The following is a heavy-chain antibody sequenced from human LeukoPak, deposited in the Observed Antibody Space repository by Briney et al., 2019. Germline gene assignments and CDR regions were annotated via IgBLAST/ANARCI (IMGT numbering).Heavy chain of an antibody. CDR1: GGSISSGSYY. D-gene: IGHD1-1*01. J-gene: IGHJ6*03. V-gene: IGHV4-61*02. CDR3: ARVGTGTTFGGYYYYYMDV. Sequence: SQTLSLTCTVSGGSISSGSYYWSWIRQPAGKGLEWIGSIYHSGSTYYNPSLKSRVTISVDTPKNLFFLKLSSVTAADTAVYYCARVGTGTTFGGYYYYYMDVWGKGTTVTVSS. CDR2: IYHSGST.